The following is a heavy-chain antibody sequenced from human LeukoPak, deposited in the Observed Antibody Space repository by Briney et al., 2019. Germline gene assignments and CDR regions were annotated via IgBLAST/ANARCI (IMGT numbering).Heavy chain of an antibody. Sequence: GGSLRLSCAASGFTFSSYGMHWVRQAPGKGLEWVAFIRYDGSNKYYADSVKGRFTISRDNSKNTLYLQMNSLRAEDTAVYYCAKVTMVYASPLYWGQGTLVTVSS. CDR3: AKVTMVYASPLY. CDR2: IRYDGSNK. J-gene: IGHJ4*02. D-gene: IGHD2-8*01. V-gene: IGHV3-30*02. CDR1: GFTFSSYG.